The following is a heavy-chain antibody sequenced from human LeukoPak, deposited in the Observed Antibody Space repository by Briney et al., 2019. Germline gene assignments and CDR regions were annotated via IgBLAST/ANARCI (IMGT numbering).Heavy chain of an antibody. CDR2: IYYSGST. J-gene: IGHJ6*02. D-gene: IGHD3-3*01. V-gene: IGHV4-59*08. CDR3: ARTIFGAPHYYYYGMDV. Sequence: PSETLSLTCTVSGGSISSYYWSWIRQPPGKGLEWIGYIYYSGSTNYNPSLKSRVTISVDTSKNQFSLKLSSMTAADTAVYYCARTIFGAPHYYYYGMDVWGQGTTVTVSS. CDR1: GGSISSYY.